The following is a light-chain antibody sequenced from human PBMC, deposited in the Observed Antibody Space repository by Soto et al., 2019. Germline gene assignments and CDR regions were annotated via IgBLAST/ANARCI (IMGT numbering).Light chain of an antibody. J-gene: IGKJ1*01. CDR3: QQSYGTPWT. V-gene: IGKV1-39*01. Sequence: DLQMTQSPSSLSASVGDRVTVTCRASQSITTNLNWYQQKPGKAPKLLIYAASSLQSGVPSRFSGRGSGTDFTLTITSLQPEDFATYICQQSYGTPWTFGQGTKVEIK. CDR2: AAS. CDR1: QSITTN.